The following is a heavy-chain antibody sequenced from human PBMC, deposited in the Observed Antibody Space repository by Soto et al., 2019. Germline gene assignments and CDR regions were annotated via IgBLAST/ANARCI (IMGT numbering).Heavy chain of an antibody. D-gene: IGHD3-3*01. CDR2: ISAYNGNT. CDR3: ARKSGDYFGDQWWFDP. V-gene: IGHV1-18*01. J-gene: IGHJ5*02. CDR1: GYTFTSYG. Sequence: QVQLVQSGAEVKKPGASVKVSCKASGYTFTSYGISWVRQAPGQGLEWMGWISAYNGNTNYAQKLQGRVTMTTDTSTRTAYMELRRLRSDDTAVYYCARKSGDYFGDQWWFDPLGQGTLVTVSS.